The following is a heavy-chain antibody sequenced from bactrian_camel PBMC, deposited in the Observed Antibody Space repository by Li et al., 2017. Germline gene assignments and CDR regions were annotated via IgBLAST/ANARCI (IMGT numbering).Heavy chain of an antibody. CDR1: RDIYSRMF. Sequence: HVQLVESGGGSVQAGGSLTLSCTASRDIYSRMFIAWFRQVPGKEREGVAGIYPATGDTNTAPSVKGRFTISQDGARNFLYLTMNSLKPEDTAMYYCALGGLTCWGWVPPGKGYDYRGYGQGTQVTVS. CDR2: IYPATGDT. V-gene: IGHV3S54*01. J-gene: IGHJ4*01. D-gene: IGHD3*01.